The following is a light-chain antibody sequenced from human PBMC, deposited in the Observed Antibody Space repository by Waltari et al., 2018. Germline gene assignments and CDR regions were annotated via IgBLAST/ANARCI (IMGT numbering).Light chain of an antibody. Sequence: SLSASIGDRVTITCRASQSISNYLNWYQQRPGKAPKLLIYGASTLQSGVSSRFSGSGSGTDFTLTINNLQPEDFATYYCQQTYGSPCSFGQGTKLEMK. CDR3: QQTYGSPCS. J-gene: IGKJ2*04. V-gene: IGKV1-39*01. CDR1: QSISNY. CDR2: GAS.